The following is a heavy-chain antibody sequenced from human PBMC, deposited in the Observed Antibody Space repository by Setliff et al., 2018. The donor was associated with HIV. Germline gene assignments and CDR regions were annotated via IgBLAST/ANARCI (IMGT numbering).Heavy chain of an antibody. D-gene: IGHD1-20*01. Sequence: SETLSLTCAVYGGSFSGYYWSWIRQPPGKGLEWIGEINHSGSTNYNPSLRSRVMISVDTSKNQFSLKLSAVTAADTAVYHCARSDISGTGYFDSWGQGTLVTVSS. V-gene: IGHV4-34*01. CDR1: GGSFSGYY. CDR3: ARSDISGTGYFDS. CDR2: INHSGST. J-gene: IGHJ4*02.